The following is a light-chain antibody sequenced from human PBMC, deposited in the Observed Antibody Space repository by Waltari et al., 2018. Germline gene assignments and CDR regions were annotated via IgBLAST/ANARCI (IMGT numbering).Light chain of an antibody. CDR3: QQRSTWPPFT. J-gene: IGKJ1*01. Sequence: DIVLTQSPATLSLSPGERATLSCRASQSVSTYLAWYQQKPGQAPRLLIYDTSNRATGIPARFSGSGSGTDFTLTINSLEPEDFGVYYCQQRSTWPPFTFGQGTKVEIK. CDR2: DTS. V-gene: IGKV3-11*01. CDR1: QSVSTY.